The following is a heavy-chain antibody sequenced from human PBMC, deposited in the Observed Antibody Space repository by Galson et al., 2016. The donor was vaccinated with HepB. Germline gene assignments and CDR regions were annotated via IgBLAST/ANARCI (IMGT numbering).Heavy chain of an antibody. J-gene: IGHJ4*02. Sequence: SLRLSCAASGFTFSSFAMSWVRQAPGKGLEWVSVIGGSGGSTYNADSVKGRFTISRDNSKSTLYLEMNSLRADDTAIYYCAKLTMIIVVTPHFDSWGQGTVVAVSS. CDR1: GFTFSSFA. D-gene: IGHD3-22*01. V-gene: IGHV3-23*01. CDR3: AKLTMIIVVTPHFDS. CDR2: IGGSGGST.